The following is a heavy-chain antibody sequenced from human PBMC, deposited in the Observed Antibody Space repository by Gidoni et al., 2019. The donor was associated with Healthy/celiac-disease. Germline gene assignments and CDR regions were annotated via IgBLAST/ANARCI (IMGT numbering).Heavy chain of an antibody. CDR1: GFTFGDYA. D-gene: IGHD4-17*01. CDR2: IRSKAYGGTT. CDR3: TRGDEPPEDTTVTTEYFDY. V-gene: IGHV3-49*05. Sequence: EVQLVESGGGLVKPGRSLRLSCTASGFTFGDYAMRWFRQDPGKGLEWVGFIRSKAYGGTTEYAASVKGRFTISRDDSKSIAYLQMNSLKTEDTAVYYCTRGDEPPEDTTVTTEYFDYWGQGTLVTVSS. J-gene: IGHJ4*02.